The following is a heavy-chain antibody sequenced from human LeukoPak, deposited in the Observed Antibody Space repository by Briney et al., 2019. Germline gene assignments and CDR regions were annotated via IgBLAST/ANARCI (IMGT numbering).Heavy chain of an antibody. CDR2: IDQDGSEK. Sequence: GGSLRLSCAASGFTFSSYWMNWVRQAPGKGLEWVANIDQDGSEKYSVDSVKGRFTISRDNAKNSLYLQLNSLRDEDTAVYYCARGSSGWHFDYWGQGTLVTVSS. CDR1: GFTFSSYW. CDR3: ARGSSGWHFDY. D-gene: IGHD6-19*01. V-gene: IGHV3-7*04. J-gene: IGHJ4*02.